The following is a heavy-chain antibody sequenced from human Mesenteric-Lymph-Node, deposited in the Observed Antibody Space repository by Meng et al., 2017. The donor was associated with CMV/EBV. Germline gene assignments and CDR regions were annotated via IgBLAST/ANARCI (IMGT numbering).Heavy chain of an antibody. Sequence: GESLKISCAASGFTFSNYWMNWVRQAPGKGLVWVSRINSDGSSTSYADSVKGRFTISRDNAKNTLYLEMNSLRAEDTAVYYCARDPPRYGMDVWGQGTTVTVSS. CDR2: INSDGSST. CDR3: ARDPPRYGMDV. J-gene: IGHJ6*02. V-gene: IGHV3-74*01. CDR1: GFTFSNYW.